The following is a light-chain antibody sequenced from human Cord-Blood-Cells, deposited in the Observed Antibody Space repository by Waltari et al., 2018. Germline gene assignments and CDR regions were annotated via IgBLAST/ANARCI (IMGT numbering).Light chain of an antibody. CDR3: QQRSNWGFT. V-gene: IGKV3-11*01. Sequence: EIVLTQSPATLSLSPGERATLSCRASQRVSSYLAWYQQKPGQAPRLLIYDASNSATGIPARFSGSGSGTDFTLTISSLEPEDFAVYYCQQRSNWGFTFGPGTKVDIK. CDR2: DAS. CDR1: QRVSSY. J-gene: IGKJ3*01.